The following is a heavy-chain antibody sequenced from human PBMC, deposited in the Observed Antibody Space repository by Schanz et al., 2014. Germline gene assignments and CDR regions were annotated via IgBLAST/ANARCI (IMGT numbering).Heavy chain of an antibody. J-gene: IGHJ6*02. CDR2: IYYSGST. Sequence: QVQLQESGPGLVKPSETLSLTCTVSGGSISSYYWSWIRQPPGKGLEWIGYIYYSGSTKYNPSLKSRATISVDTSKNQFSLKLSSVTAADTAVYYCYGMDVWGQGTTVTVSS. V-gene: IGHV4-59*01. CDR3: YGMDV. CDR1: GGSISSYY.